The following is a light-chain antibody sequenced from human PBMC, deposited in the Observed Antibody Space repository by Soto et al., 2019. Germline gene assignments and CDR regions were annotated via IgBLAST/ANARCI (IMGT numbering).Light chain of an antibody. CDR2: DVS. CDR3: SSYTSSSTPYV. CDR1: SSDVGGYNY. J-gene: IGLJ1*01. Sequence: QSALTQPASVSGSPGQSITISCTGTSSDVGGYNYVSWYQQHPGKAPKLMIYDVSNRPSGVSNRFSGSKSGNTASLTISGLLAEDEADYYCSSYTSSSTPYVVGTGTKVTVL. V-gene: IGLV2-14*01.